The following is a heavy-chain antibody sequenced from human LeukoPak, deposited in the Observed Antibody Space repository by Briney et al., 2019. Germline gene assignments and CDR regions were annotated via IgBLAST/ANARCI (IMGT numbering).Heavy chain of an antibody. V-gene: IGHV4-34*09. D-gene: IGHD6-13*01. CDR3: ARGYSSSWYGVNWFDP. CDR1: GGSFSGYH. CDR2: INHSGST. Sequence: PSETLSLTCVVYGGSFSGYHWSRIRQPPGKGLEWIGEINHSGSTNYNPSLKSRVTISVDTSKNQFSLKLSSVTAADTAVYYCARGYSSSWYGVNWFDPWGQGTLVTVSS. J-gene: IGHJ5*02.